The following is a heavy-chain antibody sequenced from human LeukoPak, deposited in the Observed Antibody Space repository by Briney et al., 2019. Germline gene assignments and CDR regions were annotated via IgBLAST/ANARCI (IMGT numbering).Heavy chain of an antibody. Sequence: KPGRSLRLSCAASGFTFDDYAMHWVRQAPGKGLEWVSGISWNSGSIGYADSVKGRFTISRDNAKNSLYLQMNSLRAEDMALYYCARSYYSSSSRGYFDYWGQGTLVTVSS. CDR2: ISWNSGSI. CDR3: ARSYYSSSSRGYFDY. J-gene: IGHJ4*02. D-gene: IGHD6-6*01. CDR1: GFTFDDYA. V-gene: IGHV3-9*03.